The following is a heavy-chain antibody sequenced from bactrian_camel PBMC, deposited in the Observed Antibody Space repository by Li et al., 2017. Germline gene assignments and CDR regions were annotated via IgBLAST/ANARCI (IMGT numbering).Heavy chain of an antibody. CDR2: IGSDGST. V-gene: IGHV3S53*01. CDR3: AADRSRMTTMQTLGFTPRY. D-gene: IGHD3*01. CDR1: TYTYC. Sequence: QVQLVESGGGLVQPGGSLRLSCAASTYTYCMAWFRQAPGKGREGVATIGSDGSTTYTDSVKGRFTISKDNAKNTLYLQMNSLKPEDTAMYYCAADRSRMTTMQTLGFTPRYWGQGTQVTVS. J-gene: IGHJ4*01.